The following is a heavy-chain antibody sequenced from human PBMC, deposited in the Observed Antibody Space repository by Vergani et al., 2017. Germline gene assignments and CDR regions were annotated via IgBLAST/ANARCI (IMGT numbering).Heavy chain of an antibody. J-gene: IGHJ4*02. Sequence: VQLLESGGGLVKPGGSLRLSCAASGFSFSTYGMHWVRQAPGKGLEWVAFIQKDGIDKFYADSVRGRFNISRDISKNTLYLEMNSLSAEDTALYHCVKDHPVFDEWGRGTLVSVS. CDR1: GFSFSTYG. V-gene: IGHV3-30*02. CDR3: VKDHPVFDE. CDR2: IQKDGIDK.